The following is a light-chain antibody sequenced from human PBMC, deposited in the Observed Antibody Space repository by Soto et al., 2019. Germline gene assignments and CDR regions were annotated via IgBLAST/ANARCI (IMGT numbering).Light chain of an antibody. J-gene: IGKJ1*01. CDR2: EAS. CDR1: QSISSW. CDR3: QYYKEHST. V-gene: IGKV1-5*03. Sequence: DIQMTQSPSTLSASVGDRVTITCRARQSISSWLAWYQQKPGKAPKLLIYEASSSEIGVPPRFSGSGFGTEFTLTISSLQPEDSATYYCQYYKEHSTFGQGTRLEIK.